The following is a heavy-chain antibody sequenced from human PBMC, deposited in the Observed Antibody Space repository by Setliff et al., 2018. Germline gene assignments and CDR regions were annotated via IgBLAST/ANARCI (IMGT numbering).Heavy chain of an antibody. Sequence: SETLSLTCNVSGGPINNFRDYWGWIRQPPGKGLEWIGNVYYTGITYYNPSLKSRLTMSVDTSYNQFYLKLSSVSAADTAVYYCVRMSGFLYMDVWGKGTTVTVSS. D-gene: IGHD3-3*01. CDR2: VYYTGIT. CDR1: GGPINNFRDY. V-gene: IGHV4-39*07. CDR3: VRMSGFLYMDV. J-gene: IGHJ6*03.